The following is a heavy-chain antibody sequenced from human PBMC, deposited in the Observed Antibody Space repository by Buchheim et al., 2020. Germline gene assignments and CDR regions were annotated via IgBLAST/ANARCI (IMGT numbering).Heavy chain of an antibody. CDR3: WRNDFWSGPFDY. D-gene: IGHD3-3*01. Sequence: EVQLVESGGGLVKPGGSLRLSCAASGFTFSNAWMSWVRQAPGKGLEWVGRIKSKTGGGTTDYAAPAKGRFTISRDDSKNTLYLQMNSLKTEDTAVYYCWRNDFWSGPFDYWGQGTL. CDR1: GFTFSNAW. V-gene: IGHV3-15*01. J-gene: IGHJ4*02. CDR2: IKSKTGGGTT.